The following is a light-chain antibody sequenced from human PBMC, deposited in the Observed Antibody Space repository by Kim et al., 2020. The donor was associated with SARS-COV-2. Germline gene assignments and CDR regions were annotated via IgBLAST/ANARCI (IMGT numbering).Light chain of an antibody. J-gene: IGLJ3*02. V-gene: IGLV3-1*01. CDR2: QNY. CDR3: QAWDFNRV. CDR1: NLGDKY. Sequence: SMSPGKTAAFTGAGDNLGDKYICWYRQKSAQSPVLVIYQNYKRPSGIPERFSGSNSGNTATLTISGTQAMDEADYYCQAWDFNRVFGRGTQLTVL.